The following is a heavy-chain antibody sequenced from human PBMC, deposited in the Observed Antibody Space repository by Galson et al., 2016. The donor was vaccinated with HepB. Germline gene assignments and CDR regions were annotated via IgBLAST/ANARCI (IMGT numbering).Heavy chain of an antibody. D-gene: IGHD3-10*01. CDR1: GFTFSSYA. CDR2: ISSYGGST. J-gene: IGHJ6*02. CDR3: VKGVGSVVRGVIYKYYYGMDV. V-gene: IGHV3-64D*06. Sequence: SLRLSCAGSGFTFSSYALHWVRQAPGKGLEYVSGISSYGGSTYYADSVKGRFTISRDNSKNTLHLQMSSLRAEDTAVYYCVKGVGSVVRGVIYKYYYGMDVWGQGTTVTVSS.